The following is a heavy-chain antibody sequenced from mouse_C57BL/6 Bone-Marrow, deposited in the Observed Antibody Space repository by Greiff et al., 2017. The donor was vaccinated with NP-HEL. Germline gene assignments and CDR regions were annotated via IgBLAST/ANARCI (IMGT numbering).Heavy chain of an antibody. J-gene: IGHJ3*01. Sequence: EVQGVESGGGLVQPGGSLKLSCAASGFTFSDYYMYWVRQTPEKRLEWVAYISNGGGSTYYPDTVKGRFTISRDNAKNTLYLQMGRLKSEDTAMDYCARQEGYYDDGGGFAYWGQGTLVTVSA. CDR3: ARQEGYYDDGGGFAY. CDR1: GFTFSDYY. CDR2: ISNGGGST. D-gene: IGHD2-4*01. V-gene: IGHV5-12*01.